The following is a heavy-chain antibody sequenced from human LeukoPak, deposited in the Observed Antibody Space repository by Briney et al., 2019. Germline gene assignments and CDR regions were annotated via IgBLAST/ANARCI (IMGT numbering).Heavy chain of an antibody. D-gene: IGHD4-23*01. CDR2: ISSSGSTI. Sequence: PGGSLRLSCAASGFTFSDYYMSWVRQAPAKGLEWVSYISSSGSTIYYADSVKGQFTISRDNAKNSLYLQMNSLRAEDTAVYYCARDSGGNQSSYYMDVWSKGTTVTVSS. V-gene: IGHV3-11*04. CDR3: ARDSGGNQSSYYMDV. J-gene: IGHJ6*03. CDR1: GFTFSDYY.